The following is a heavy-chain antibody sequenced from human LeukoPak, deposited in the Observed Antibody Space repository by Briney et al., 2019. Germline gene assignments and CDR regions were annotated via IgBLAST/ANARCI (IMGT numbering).Heavy chain of an antibody. V-gene: IGHV3-7*05. CDR1: GITFSNYR. Sequence: TGGSLRLSCAASGITFSNYRMSWVRQAPGKGLEWVANIKQDGSEKYYVDSVKGRFSISRDNSKNTLYLQMNSLRAEDTAVYYCARGEGGYDSNFDFWGQGTLVTVSS. CDR2: IKQDGSEK. D-gene: IGHD5-12*01. J-gene: IGHJ4*02. CDR3: ARGEGGYDSNFDF.